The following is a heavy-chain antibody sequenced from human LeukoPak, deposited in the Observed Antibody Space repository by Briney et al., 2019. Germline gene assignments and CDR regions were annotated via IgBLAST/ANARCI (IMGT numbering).Heavy chain of an antibody. CDR1: GFTVSSNY. J-gene: IGHJ2*01. CDR3: ASPSAEMAAIDGWYFDL. CDR2: IYGGGST. Sequence: PGGSLRLSSAAFGFTVSSNYMSWVRQAPGKGLEWVSVIYGGGSTFYADSVKGRFTISRDSSKNTLFLQMNSLRADDTAVYYCASPSAEMAAIDGWYFDLWGRGTLVTVSS. D-gene: IGHD5-24*01. V-gene: IGHV3-66*01.